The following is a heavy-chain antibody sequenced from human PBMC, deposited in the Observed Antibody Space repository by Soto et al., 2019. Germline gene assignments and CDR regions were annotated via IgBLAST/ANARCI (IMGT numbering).Heavy chain of an antibody. D-gene: IGHD1-1*01. Sequence: QVQLQQWGAGLVKPSETLSLSCAVYGQSFSGHSWAWIRQPPGKGMEWIGEFNESGSTYYNPSIKSRVTIPTDTSKNQFSLKLSSVSAADTAAYFCARGSGIVALPGELEDVNYDYWGQGTLVNVSS. CDR3: ARGSGIVALPGELEDVNYDY. CDR1: GQSFSGHS. CDR2: FNESGST. J-gene: IGHJ4*02. V-gene: IGHV4-34*01.